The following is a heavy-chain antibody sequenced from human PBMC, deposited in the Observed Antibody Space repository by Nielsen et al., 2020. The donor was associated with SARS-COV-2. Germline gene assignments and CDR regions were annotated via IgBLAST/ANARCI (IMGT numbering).Heavy chain of an antibody. CDR3: VRHLRITIFGVVITGPFDY. Sequence: SETLSLTCTVSGGSISSSSYYWGWIRQPPGKGLEWIGSIYYSGSTYYNPSLKSRVTISVDTSKNQFSLKLSSVTAADTAVYYCVRHLRITIFGVVITGPFDYWGQGTLVTVSS. J-gene: IGHJ4*02. V-gene: IGHV4-39*01. D-gene: IGHD3-3*01. CDR2: IYYSGST. CDR1: GGSISSSSYY.